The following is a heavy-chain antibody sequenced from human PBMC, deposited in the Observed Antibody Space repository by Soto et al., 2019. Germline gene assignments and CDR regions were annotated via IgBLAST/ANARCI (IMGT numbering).Heavy chain of an antibody. J-gene: IGHJ4*02. CDR2: ISAYNGNT. V-gene: IGHV1-18*04. D-gene: IGHD6-13*01. CDR1: GYTFTSYG. CDR3: ARDLSLGSSWYYFDY. Sequence: ASVKVSCKASGYTFTSYGISWVRQAPGQGLEWMGWISAYNGNTNYAQKLQGRVTMTTDTSTSTAYMELRSLRSDDTAVYYCARDLSLGSSWYYFDYWGQGTLVTVSS.